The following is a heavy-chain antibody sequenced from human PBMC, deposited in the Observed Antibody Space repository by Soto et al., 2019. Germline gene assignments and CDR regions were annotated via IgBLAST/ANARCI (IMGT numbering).Heavy chain of an antibody. CDR2: FVSIFATT. Sequence: SVKVSCKASGGTFRRSAISWVRQAPGKRLEWMGGFVSIFATTDYAQKFQGRLTLTADESTSTVYMESRSLTSHDTPIYYCARGRYADCNHY. CDR1: GGTFRRSA. V-gene: IGHV1-69*13. J-gene: IGHJ4*01. D-gene: IGHD4-17*01. CDR3: ARGRYADCNHY.